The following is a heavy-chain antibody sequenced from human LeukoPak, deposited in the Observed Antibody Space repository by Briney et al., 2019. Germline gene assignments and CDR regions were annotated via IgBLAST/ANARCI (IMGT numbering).Heavy chain of an antibody. D-gene: IGHD1-1*01. Sequence: PSETLSLTCAVYGGSFSGYYWSWIRQPPGKGLEWIGEINHSGSTNYNPSLKSRVTISVDTSRNQFSLKLSSVTAADTAVYYCASAALEPDTLDYWGQGTLVTVSS. J-gene: IGHJ4*02. CDR2: INHSGST. CDR1: GGSFSGYY. CDR3: ASAALEPDTLDY. V-gene: IGHV4-34*01.